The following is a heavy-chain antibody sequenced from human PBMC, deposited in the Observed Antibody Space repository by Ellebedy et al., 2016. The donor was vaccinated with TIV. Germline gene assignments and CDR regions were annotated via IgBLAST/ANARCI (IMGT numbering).Heavy chain of an antibody. CDR2: IKPDGSEM. CDR1: GFTFSRDW. Sequence: GESLKISXAASGFTFSRDWMIWVRQAPGKGLEWVANIKPDGSEMHYVDSVMGRFTISRDDAKNSVYLQMSSLRVEDTAVYYCARDSSPSYGSGRYYDAFDIWGRGTLVIVSS. D-gene: IGHD6-19*01. J-gene: IGHJ3*02. CDR3: ARDSSPSYGSGRYYDAFDI. V-gene: IGHV3-7*01.